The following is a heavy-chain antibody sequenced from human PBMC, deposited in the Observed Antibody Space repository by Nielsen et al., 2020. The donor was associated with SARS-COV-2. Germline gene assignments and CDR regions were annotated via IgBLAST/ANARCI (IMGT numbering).Heavy chain of an antibody. CDR2: NNPGDSDT. D-gene: IGHD4-23*01. J-gene: IGHJ4*02. V-gene: IGHV5-51*01. CDR3: TVPGGNSAEVY. Sequence: GESLTISCKGSGYTFTNYYIAWVRQMPGKGLEWMGINNPGDSDTRYSPSFQGQVTISADKSISIAYLQWNSLKASDTAMYYCTVPGGNSAEVYWGQGTRVTVS. CDR1: GYTFTNYY.